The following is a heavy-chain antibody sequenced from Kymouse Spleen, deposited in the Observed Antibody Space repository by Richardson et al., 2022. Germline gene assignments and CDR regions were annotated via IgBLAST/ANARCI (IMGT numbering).Heavy chain of an antibody. D-gene: IGHD4-17*01. CDR1: GFTFSSYG. J-gene: IGHJ6*02. CDR3: AKAPVYGDYYYYYYGMDV. V-gene: IGHV3-30*18. Sequence: QVQLVESGGGVVQPGRSLRLSCAASGFTFSSYGMHWVRQAPGKGLEWVAVISYDGSNKYYADSVKGRFTISRDNSKNTLYLQMNSLRAEDTAVYYCAKAPVYGDYYYYYYGMDVWGQGTTVTVSS. CDR2: ISYDGSNK.